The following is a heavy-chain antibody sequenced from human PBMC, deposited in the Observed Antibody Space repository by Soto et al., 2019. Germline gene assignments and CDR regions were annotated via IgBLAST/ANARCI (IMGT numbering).Heavy chain of an antibody. V-gene: IGHV2-5*01. D-gene: IGHD6-13*01. CDR1: GFSLSTSGVG. J-gene: IGHJ5*02. CDR3: AHRTRIAAAGDNWIDP. CDR2: IYWNDDK. Sequence: GSGPTLVNPTQTLTLTCTFSGFSLSTSGVGVGWIRQPPGKALEWPALIYWNDDKRYSPSLKSRLTITKDTSKNQVVLTMTNMDPVDTATYYCAHRTRIAAAGDNWIDPSGQGTLVTVST.